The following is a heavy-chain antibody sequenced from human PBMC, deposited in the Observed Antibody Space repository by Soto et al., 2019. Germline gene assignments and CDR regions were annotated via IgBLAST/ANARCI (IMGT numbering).Heavy chain of an antibody. J-gene: IGHJ4*02. CDR3: VKEGYMRSDWYGQFDY. CDR1: GFTFTSYA. Sequence: GGSLRLSCSASGFTFTSYAMHWVRQAPGKGLEFVSAISSYGADTYYADSVKGRFAISRDNSKNTLYLQMSSLRAEDTALYYCVKEGYMRSDWYGQFDYWGQGALVTVSS. V-gene: IGHV3-64D*06. CDR2: ISSYGADT. D-gene: IGHD6-19*01.